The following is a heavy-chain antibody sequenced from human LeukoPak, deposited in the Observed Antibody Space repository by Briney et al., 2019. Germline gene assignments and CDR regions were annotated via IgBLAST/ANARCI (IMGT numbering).Heavy chain of an antibody. D-gene: IGHD1-7*01. Sequence: PSETLSLTCTVSGGSFSNHYWSWIRQPPGKGLEWIGYIYHTGSTNYNPSLKSRVTISVDTSKNQFSQKLSSVTAADTAVYYCARGNYVDWFDPWGQGTQVTVSS. CDR1: GGSFSNHY. CDR3: ARGNYVDWFDP. CDR2: IYHTGST. J-gene: IGHJ5*02. V-gene: IGHV4-59*11.